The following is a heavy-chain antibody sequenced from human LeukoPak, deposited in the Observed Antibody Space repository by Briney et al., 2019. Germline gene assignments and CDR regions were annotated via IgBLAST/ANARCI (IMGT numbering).Heavy chain of an antibody. CDR3: ARVDTAMVTHDY. J-gene: IGHJ4*02. V-gene: IGHV1-18*01. Sequence: ASVTVSCKASGYTFTTYDINWVRQATGQGLEWMGWISTYSGNTNYAQKLQGRVTMTTDTSTSTAYMELRSLRSDDTAVYYCARVDTAMVTHDYWGQGTLVTVSS. CDR2: ISTYSGNT. D-gene: IGHD5-18*01. CDR1: GYTFTTYD.